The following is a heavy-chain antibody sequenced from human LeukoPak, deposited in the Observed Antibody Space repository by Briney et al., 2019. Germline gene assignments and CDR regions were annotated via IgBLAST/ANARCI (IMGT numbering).Heavy chain of an antibody. CDR2: INVGNGNT. J-gene: IGHJ4*02. D-gene: IGHD3-22*01. V-gene: IGHV1-3*01. Sequence: GASVKVSCKASGYSFTTYAMHWVRQAPEQRLEWMGWINVGNGNTKYSQEFQGRVTITRDTSASTAYMGLSSLRSEDTAVYYCARDRSPFDSSGYYAYWGQGTLVTVSS. CDR1: GYSFTTYA. CDR3: ARDRSPFDSSGYYAY.